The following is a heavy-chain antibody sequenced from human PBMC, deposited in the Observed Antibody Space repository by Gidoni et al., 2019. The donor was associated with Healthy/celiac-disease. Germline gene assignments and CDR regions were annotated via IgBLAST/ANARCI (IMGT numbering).Heavy chain of an antibody. J-gene: IGHJ6*02. V-gene: IGHV3-53*02. CDR2: IYSGGST. CDR1: GFTASSNY. Sequence: EVQLVETGGGLIQPGGSLRLSCAASGFTASSNYMSWVRQAPGKGLEWVSVIYSGGSTYYADSVKGRFTIARDNSKNTLYLQMNSLSAEDTAVYYCAKYITGDYYYGMDVWGQGTTVTVSS. D-gene: IGHD1-1*01. CDR3: AKYITGDYYYGMDV.